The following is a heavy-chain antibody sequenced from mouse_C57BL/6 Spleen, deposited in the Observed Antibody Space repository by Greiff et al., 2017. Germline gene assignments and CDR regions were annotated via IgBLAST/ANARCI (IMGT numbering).Heavy chain of an antibody. J-gene: IGHJ2*01. V-gene: IGHV1-26*01. CDR3: ARNEYGDYFDY. D-gene: IGHD1-1*01. CDR1: GYTFTDYY. CDR2: IFPNNGGT. Sequence: VQLQQSGPELVKPGASVKISCKASGYTFTDYYMNWVKQSHGQSLEWIGDIFPNNGGTSYNQKFKGKATLTADKSSSTAYMQLSSLTSEDSAVYFCARNEYGDYFDYRGQGTTLTVSS.